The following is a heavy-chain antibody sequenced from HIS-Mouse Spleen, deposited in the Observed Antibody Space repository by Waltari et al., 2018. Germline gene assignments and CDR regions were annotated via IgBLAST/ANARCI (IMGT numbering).Heavy chain of an antibody. CDR3: ARVFCLDAFDI. CDR1: GSTVSSNY. J-gene: IGHJ3*02. CDR2: IYSGGST. V-gene: IGHV3-53*01. D-gene: IGHD3-3*01. Sequence: EVQLVESGGGLIQPGGSLRLSCSASGSTVSSNYMSWGRQAPGKGLEWVSVIYSGGSTYYADSVKGRFTISRDNSKNTLYLQMNSLRAEDTAVYYCARVFCLDAFDIWGQGTMVTVSS.